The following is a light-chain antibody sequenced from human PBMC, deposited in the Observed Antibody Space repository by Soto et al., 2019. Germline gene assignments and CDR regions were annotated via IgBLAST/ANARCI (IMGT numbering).Light chain of an antibody. CDR2: GAS. CDR3: QQRSNWIT. J-gene: IGKJ5*01. CDR1: QSVSRTY. Sequence: EIVLTQSPGTLSLSRGERATLSCRALQSVSRTYLAWYQQKPGQAPRLLIYGASSRATGIPDRFSGSGSGTDFTLTISSLEPEDFAVYYCQQRSNWITFGQGTRLEI. V-gene: IGKV3D-20*02.